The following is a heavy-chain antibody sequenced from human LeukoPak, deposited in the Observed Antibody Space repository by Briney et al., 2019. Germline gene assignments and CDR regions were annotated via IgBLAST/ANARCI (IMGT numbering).Heavy chain of an antibody. J-gene: IGHJ5*02. CDR2: IYYSGST. CDR1: GGSISSYY. V-gene: IGHV4-59*01. CDR3: AREECSSTSCQTPDLWFDP. D-gene: IGHD2-2*01. Sequence: SETLSLTCTVSGGSISSYYWSWIRQPPGKGLEWIGYIYYSGSTNYNPSLKSRVTISVDTSKNQFSLKLSSVTAADTAVYYCAREECSSTSCQTPDLWFDPWGQGTLVTVSS.